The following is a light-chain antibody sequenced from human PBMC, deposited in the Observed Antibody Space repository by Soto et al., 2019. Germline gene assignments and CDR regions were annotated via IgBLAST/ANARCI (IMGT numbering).Light chain of an antibody. CDR1: QPISSG. V-gene: IGKV1D-12*01. CDR2: AAS. J-gene: IGKJ4*02. CDR3: QQANSFPLS. Sequence: DIRMTQSPDSVSASVGDSITITCRASQPISSGVVWYQQKPGQAPKLLIYAASRLQGGVPLRFSGSGSGTDFTLTINTLQPEDFASYYCQQANSFPLSFGGGTRVEVK.